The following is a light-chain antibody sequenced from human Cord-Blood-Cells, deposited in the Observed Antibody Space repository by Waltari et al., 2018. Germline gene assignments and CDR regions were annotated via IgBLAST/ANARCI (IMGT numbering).Light chain of an antibody. CDR3: QQRSNWPPWT. CDR1: QSVSSY. CDR2: DAS. V-gene: IGKV3-11*01. Sequence: EIVLTQSQDTLSLSPGDRATLSCRASQSVSSYLAWYQQQPGQAPRLLIYDASNRATGIPARCSGSGSGTDFTLTISSREPEDFAVYYCQQRSNWPPWTFGQGTKVEIK. J-gene: IGKJ1*01.